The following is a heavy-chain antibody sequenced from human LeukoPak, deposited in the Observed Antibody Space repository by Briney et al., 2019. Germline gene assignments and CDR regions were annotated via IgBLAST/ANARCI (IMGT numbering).Heavy chain of an antibody. CDR2: ISSSSSYT. D-gene: IGHD6-13*01. J-gene: IGHJ4*02. CDR3: ARYIAAAGPFFDY. Sequence: GGSLRLSCAASGFTFSDYYMSWIRQAPGKGLEWVSYISSSSSYTNYADSVKGRFTISRDNAKNSLYLQVNSLRAEDTAVYYCARYIAAAGPFFDYWGQGTLVTVSS. CDR1: GFTFSDYY. V-gene: IGHV3-11*03.